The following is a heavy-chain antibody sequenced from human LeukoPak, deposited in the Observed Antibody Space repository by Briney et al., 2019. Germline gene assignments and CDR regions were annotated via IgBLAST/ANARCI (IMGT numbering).Heavy chain of an antibody. V-gene: IGHV3-53*01. CDR1: GFTVSSNY. J-gene: IGHJ4*02. Sequence: GGSLRLSCAASGFTVSSNYMSWVRQAPGKGLEWVSVIYSGGSTYYADSVKGRFTISRDNSKNTLYLQMNSLRAEDTAVYYCAGGIAVAGTNYFDYWGQGTLVTVSS. CDR3: AGGIAVAGTNYFDY. CDR2: IYSGGST. D-gene: IGHD6-19*01.